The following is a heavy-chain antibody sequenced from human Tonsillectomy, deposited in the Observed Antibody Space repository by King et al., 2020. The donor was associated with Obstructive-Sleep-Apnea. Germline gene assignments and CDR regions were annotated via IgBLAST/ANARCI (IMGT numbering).Heavy chain of an antibody. V-gene: IGHV4-59*01. CDR1: GGSISSYY. Sequence: QVQLQESGPGLVKPSETLSLTCTVSGGSISSYYWSWIRQPPGKGLEWIGYIYYSGSTNYNPSLKSRVTISVDTSKNQFSLKLSSVTAADTAVYYCARDHGAGDWFDPWGQGTLVTVSS. CDR2: IYYSGST. D-gene: IGHD3-10*01. J-gene: IGHJ5*02. CDR3: ARDHGAGDWFDP.